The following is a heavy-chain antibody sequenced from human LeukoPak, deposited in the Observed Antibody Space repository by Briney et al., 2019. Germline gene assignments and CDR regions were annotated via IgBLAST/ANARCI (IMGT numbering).Heavy chain of an antibody. V-gene: IGHV1-2*02. J-gene: IGHJ4*02. CDR2: MNHKNGGT. CDR1: VYTFTGNY. Sequence: ASVNVSCKASVYTFTGNYIHWLRQAPGEGLEWMGWMNHKNGGTNYALKFQGRVTMTGDTSINTAYLNLSGLRSDDSALYYCTRALAFWGQGTLVTVSS. CDR3: TRALAF.